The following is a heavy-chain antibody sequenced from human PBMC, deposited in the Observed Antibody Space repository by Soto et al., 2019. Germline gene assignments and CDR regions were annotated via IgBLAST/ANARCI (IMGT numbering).Heavy chain of an antibody. CDR2: ISAYNGNT. Sequence: ASVKLSCKASGYTFTSYVISLMRQAPGQGLEWMGWISAYNGNTNYAQKLQGRVTMTTDTSTSTAYMELRSLRSDDAAVYYCARDGSDYGGNWFDPWGQGTLVTVSS. D-gene: IGHD4-17*01. V-gene: IGHV1-18*01. J-gene: IGHJ5*02. CDR3: ARDGSDYGGNWFDP. CDR1: GYTFTSYV.